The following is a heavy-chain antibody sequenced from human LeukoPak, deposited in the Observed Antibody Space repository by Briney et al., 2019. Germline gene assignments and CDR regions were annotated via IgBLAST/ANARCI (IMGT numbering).Heavy chain of an antibody. CDR2: IYYSGST. Sequence: SETLSLTCTVSGGSISSYYWSWIRQPPGKGLEWIGYIYYSGSTNYSPSLKSRVTISVDTSKNQFSLKLSSVTAADTAVYYCAREDSGSSGYVFDPWGQGTLVTVSS. CDR3: AREDSGSSGYVFDP. D-gene: IGHD3-22*01. V-gene: IGHV4-59*01. J-gene: IGHJ5*02. CDR1: GGSISSYY.